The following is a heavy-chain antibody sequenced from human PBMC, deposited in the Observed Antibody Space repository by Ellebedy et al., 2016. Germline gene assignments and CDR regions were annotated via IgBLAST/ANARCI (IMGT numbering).Heavy chain of an antibody. CDR1: GFTFSDYA. J-gene: IGHJ4*02. V-gene: IGHV3-64*02. CDR3: ARDPSGFSYSSGWYFDY. D-gene: IGHD6-19*01. CDR2: ISGNGDKT. Sequence: GESLKISCAASGFTFSDYAMHWVRQAPGKGLEYVSVISGNGDKTYYADSVKGRFTISRDNSKNTVYLQMDRLRPEDVAVYYCARDPSGFSYSSGWYFDYWGQGTLVTVSS.